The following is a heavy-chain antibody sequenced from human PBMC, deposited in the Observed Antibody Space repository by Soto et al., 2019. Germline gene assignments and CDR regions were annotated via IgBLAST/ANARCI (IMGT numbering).Heavy chain of an antibody. CDR2: ISYDGSNK. J-gene: IGHJ6*02. Sequence: QVQLVESGGGVVQPGRSLRLSCAASGFTFSSYAMHWVRQAPGKGLEWVAVISYDGSNKYYADSVKGRFTISRDNSKNTLSLQMNSLRAVDTAVYYCARDEIRFSWAYGMDVWGQGTTVTVSS. CDR3: ARDEIRFSWAYGMDV. D-gene: IGHD3-3*01. CDR1: GFTFSSYA. V-gene: IGHV3-30-3*01.